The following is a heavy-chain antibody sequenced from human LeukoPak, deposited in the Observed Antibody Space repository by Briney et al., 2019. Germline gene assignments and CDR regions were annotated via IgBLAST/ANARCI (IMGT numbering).Heavy chain of an antibody. Sequence: ASVKVSCKASGYTFINYAIHWVRQAPGQRLEWMGWLNAGNGDTKYSQEFQGRVTITRDTSASTAYMELSSLRSEDTAVYYCARDPGLIYGDYEKISWFDPWGQGTLVTVSS. CDR2: LNAGNGDT. CDR1: GYTFINYA. J-gene: IGHJ5*02. CDR3: ARDPGLIYGDYEKISWFDP. D-gene: IGHD4-17*01. V-gene: IGHV1-3*03.